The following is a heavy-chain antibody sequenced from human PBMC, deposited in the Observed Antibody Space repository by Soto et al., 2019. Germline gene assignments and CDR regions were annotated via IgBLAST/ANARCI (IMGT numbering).Heavy chain of an antibody. D-gene: IGHD1-7*01. CDR1: GFTFSTSW. V-gene: IGHV3-74*01. Sequence: EVQLVEAGGGLVQPGGSLRLSCAASGFTFSTSWIHWVRQAPGKGLVWVSRINGDGGTINYADSVKGRFTISRDNAKNTVYLEKNSLRADDTAVYYCTRGGNYYFDYWGQGTLVTVSS. CDR3: TRGGNYYFDY. CDR2: INGDGGTI. J-gene: IGHJ4*02.